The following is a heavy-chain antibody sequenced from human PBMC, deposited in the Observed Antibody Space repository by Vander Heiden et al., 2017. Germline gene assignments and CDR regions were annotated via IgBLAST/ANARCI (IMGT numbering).Heavy chain of an antibody. CDR2: VWYDGTHA. CDR1: GLVSQTYG. J-gene: IGHJ4*02. D-gene: IGHD1-1*01. Sequence: QVRLVALVRGVAQPGKPLRLSSVGSGLVSQTYGLSWVRQAPGKGLEWLSFVWYDGTHAYYADSVKGRITVSRDNSENTLFHQLNNVRLEDTGVYFCGRDRGSYFEHWGQGTVVTVSS. CDR3: GRDRGSYFEH. V-gene: IGHV3-33*01.